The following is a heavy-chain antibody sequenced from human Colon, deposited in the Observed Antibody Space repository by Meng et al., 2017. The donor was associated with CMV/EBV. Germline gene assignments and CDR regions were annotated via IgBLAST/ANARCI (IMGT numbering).Heavy chain of an antibody. V-gene: IGHV3-21*01. CDR1: GFTFSNFY. Sequence: ELQLVGSGGGLVKPGGSLRLSCAASGFTFSNFYMNWVRQPPGKGLEWVSSISGTGDNVYYADSVKGRFSISRDNAKNLLYLQMNSLRADDTAVYYCAFRTSQILFDVWGRGTLVTVSS. D-gene: IGHD1-1*01. CDR3: AFRTSQILFDV. CDR2: ISGTGDNV. J-gene: IGHJ2*01.